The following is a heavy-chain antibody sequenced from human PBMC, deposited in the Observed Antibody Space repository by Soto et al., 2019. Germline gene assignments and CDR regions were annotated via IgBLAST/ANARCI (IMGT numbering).Heavy chain of an antibody. J-gene: IGHJ4*02. CDR3: ARSIVVVTALDY. V-gene: IGHV1-3*05. Sequence: QVQLVQSGAEEKKPGASVKVSCKASGYTFTSYAMHWVRQAPGQRLEWMGWINAGNGNTKYSQKFQGRVTITRDTSASTAYMEPSRLRSEDTAVYYCARSIVVVTALDYLGQGPRVTVSS. CDR1: GYTFTSYA. D-gene: IGHD2-21*02. CDR2: INAGNGNT.